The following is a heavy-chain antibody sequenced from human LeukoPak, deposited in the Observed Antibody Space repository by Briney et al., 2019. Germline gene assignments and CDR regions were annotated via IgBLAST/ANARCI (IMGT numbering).Heavy chain of an antibody. J-gene: IGHJ4*02. Sequence: PGGSLRLSCAASGFTFSTYAMSWVRQAPGKGLEWVSAISGSGDSTYYADSVKGRFTISRDNSKNTLYLQMNSLRAEDTAVYYCAKGLAAAGTAFDYWGQGTLVTVSS. CDR2: ISGSGDST. CDR1: GFTFSTYA. CDR3: AKGLAAAGTAFDY. D-gene: IGHD6-13*01. V-gene: IGHV3-23*01.